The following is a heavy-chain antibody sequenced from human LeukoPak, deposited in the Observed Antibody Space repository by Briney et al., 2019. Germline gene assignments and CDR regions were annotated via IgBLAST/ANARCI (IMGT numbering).Heavy chain of an antibody. CDR2: INPNSGGT. Sequence: ASVKVSCKASGYTFTGYYMHWVRQAPGQGLEWMGWINPNSGGTNYAQKFQGWVTMTRDTSISTAYMELSRLRSDDTAVYYCARDLVPIMVRGANDAFDIWGQGTMVTVSS. V-gene: IGHV1-2*04. CDR3: ARDLVPIMVRGANDAFDI. J-gene: IGHJ3*02. D-gene: IGHD3-10*01. CDR1: GYTFTGYY.